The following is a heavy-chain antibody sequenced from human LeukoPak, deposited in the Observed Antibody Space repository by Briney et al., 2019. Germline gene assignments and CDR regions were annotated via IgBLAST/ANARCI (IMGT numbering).Heavy chain of an antibody. CDR3: ARLGGIAARPSAFDI. CDR1: GGSISSYY. V-gene: IGHV4-59*01. J-gene: IGHJ3*02. D-gene: IGHD6-6*01. Sequence: PSETLSLTCAVYGGSISSYYWSWIRQPQGEGLEWIGYIYYSGSTNYNPSLKSRVTISVDTSKNQFSLKLSSVTAADTAVYYCARLGGIAARPSAFDIWGQGTMVTVSS. CDR2: IYYSGST.